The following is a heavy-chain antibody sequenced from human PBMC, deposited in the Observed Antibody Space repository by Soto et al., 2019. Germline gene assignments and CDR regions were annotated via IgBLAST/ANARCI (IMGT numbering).Heavy chain of an antibody. Sequence: QVQLVQSGAEVKKPGSSVKVSCKASGGTFSSYAISWVRQAPGQGLEWMGGIIPIFGTANYAQKFQGRVPITSNDSTSKADMELRRLRSPDTAVYYCPREEPEDDYRDYGWFAPWGQGTLVTVSS. CDR1: GGTFSSYA. J-gene: IGHJ5*02. D-gene: IGHD4-17*01. CDR2: IIPIFGTA. V-gene: IGHV1-69*05. CDR3: PREEPEDDYRDYGWFAP.